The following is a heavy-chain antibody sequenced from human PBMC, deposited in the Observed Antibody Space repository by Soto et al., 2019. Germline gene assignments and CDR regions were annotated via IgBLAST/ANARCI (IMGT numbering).Heavy chain of an antibody. CDR1: GFTFDDYT. J-gene: IGHJ4*02. Sequence: EVQLVESGGVVVQPGGSLRLSCAASGFTFDDYTMHWVRQAPGKGLEWVSLISWDGGSTYYADSVKGRFTISRDNSKNSLYLQMNRLRTEDTALYYCSKGRNFDYWGQGTLVTVSS. CDR2: ISWDGGST. CDR3: SKGRNFDY. V-gene: IGHV3-43*01. D-gene: IGHD6-6*01.